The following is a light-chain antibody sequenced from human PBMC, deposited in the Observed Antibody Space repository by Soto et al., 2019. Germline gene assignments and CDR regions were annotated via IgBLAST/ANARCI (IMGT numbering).Light chain of an antibody. J-gene: IGKJ2*01. V-gene: IGKV3-20*01. Sequence: EIVLTQSPGTLSLSPGERATLSCRAGQSVSSSYLAWYQQKPGQAPRLLIYGASSRATGIPDRFSGSGSGTDFTLTISRLEPEDFAVYYCQQYGSSPAYTFGQGTKVDIK. CDR2: GAS. CDR1: QSVSSSY. CDR3: QQYGSSPAYT.